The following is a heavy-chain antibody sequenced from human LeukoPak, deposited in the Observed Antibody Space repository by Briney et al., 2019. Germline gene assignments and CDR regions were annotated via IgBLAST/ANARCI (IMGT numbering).Heavy chain of an antibody. D-gene: IGHD6-13*01. CDR3: AKDLYISRSYYFDY. J-gene: IGHJ4*02. Sequence: GGSLRLSCAASGFTFSSYTMNRVRQAPGKGLEWVSVISGSGDSTYYADSVKGRFTLSRDNSKNTVYLQMNSLRAEDTAVYYCAKDLYISRSYYFDYWGQGTQVTVSS. CDR1: GFTFSSYT. CDR2: ISGSGDST. V-gene: IGHV3-23*01.